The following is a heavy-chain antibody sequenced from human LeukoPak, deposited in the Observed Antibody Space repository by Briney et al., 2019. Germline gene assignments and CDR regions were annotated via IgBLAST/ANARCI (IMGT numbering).Heavy chain of an antibody. CDR2: INPNSGNT. CDR1: GYTFTGYY. CDR3: ALDGLYDSSGYDLDY. Sequence: ASVKVSCKASGYTFTGYYMHWVRQAPGQGLEWMGWINPNSGNTGYAQKFQGRVTMTRNTSISTAYMELSSLRSEDTAVYYCALDGLYDSSGYDLDYWGQGTLVTVSS. J-gene: IGHJ4*02. V-gene: IGHV1-8*02. D-gene: IGHD3-22*01.